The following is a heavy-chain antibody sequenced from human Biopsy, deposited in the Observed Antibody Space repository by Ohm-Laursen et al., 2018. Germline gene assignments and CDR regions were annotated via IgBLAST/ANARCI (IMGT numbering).Heavy chain of an antibody. Sequence: SLRLSCTASGFTFSRSVMHWVRQAPGKGLMWVSRIHGDERSATYAEPVKGRFTISRDNAKNTLHLQMNGLRVEDTAVYYCATDFGYCGNNVCSSDFYYGMDVWGQGTTVTVSS. V-gene: IGHV3-74*03. CDR2: IHGDERSA. CDR3: ATDFGYCGNNVCSSDFYYGMDV. CDR1: GFTFSRSV. D-gene: IGHD5/OR15-5a*01. J-gene: IGHJ6*02.